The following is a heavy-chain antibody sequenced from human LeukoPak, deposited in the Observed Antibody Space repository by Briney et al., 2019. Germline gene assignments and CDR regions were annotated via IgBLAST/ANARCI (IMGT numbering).Heavy chain of an antibody. D-gene: IGHD2-15*01. CDR1: GCSISSYY. V-gene: IGHV4-59*08. CDR2: IFYSGST. J-gene: IGHJ3*02. CDR3: GRLSTRFCSGGTCYTNGAVDI. Sequence: SETLSLTCTVSGCSISSYYWSWIRQPPGQGLEWIGYIFYSGSTNYNPSLKSRVTMSVDTSNKQFSLRLSSVTAADTALYYCGRLSTRFCSGGTCYTNGAVDIWGQGTRVTVSS.